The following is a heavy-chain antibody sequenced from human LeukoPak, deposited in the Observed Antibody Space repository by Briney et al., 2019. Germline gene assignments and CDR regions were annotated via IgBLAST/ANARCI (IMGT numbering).Heavy chain of an antibody. CDR3: ARDVRLVDSNYGAYYFDY. CDR2: IYSGGST. J-gene: IGHJ4*02. D-gene: IGHD4-11*01. CDR1: GFTVSSNY. V-gene: IGHV3-66*01. Sequence: GGSLRLSCAASGFTVSSNYMSWVRQAPGKGLEWVSVIYSGGSTYYADSVKGGFTISRDNSKNTLYLQMNSLRAEDTAVYYCARDVRLVDSNYGAYYFDYWGQGTLVTVSS.